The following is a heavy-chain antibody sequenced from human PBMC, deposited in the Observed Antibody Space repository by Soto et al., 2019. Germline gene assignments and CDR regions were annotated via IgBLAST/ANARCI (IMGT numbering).Heavy chain of an antibody. CDR1: GFTFSSYA. CDR3: AKGTSGSSYSAPGY. CDR2: MSYDGSEK. V-gene: IGHV3-30*18. J-gene: IGHJ4*01. D-gene: IGHD2-15*01. Sequence: QVQVVESGGDVVQPGRSLRLSCAASGFTFSSYAMHWVRQAPGKGLEWVAVMSYDGSEKYHADSVKGRFTISRDNSENTLYLQMNSLRVEDTAVYYCAKGTSGSSYSAPGYWGXGTXVTVSS.